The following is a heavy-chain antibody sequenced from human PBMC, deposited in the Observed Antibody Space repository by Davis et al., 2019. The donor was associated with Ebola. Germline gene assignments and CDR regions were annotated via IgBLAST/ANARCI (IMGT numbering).Heavy chain of an antibody. CDR3: ASDYGGNSGYFDY. D-gene: IGHD4-23*01. V-gene: IGHV1-18*01. J-gene: IGHJ4*02. CDR1: GYTFTSYG. CDR2: ISAYNGNT. Sequence: ASVKVSCKASGYTFTSYGISWVRQAPGQGLEWMGWISAYNGNTNYAQKFQGRVTITADESTSTAYMELSSLRSEDTAVYYCASDYGGNSGYFDYWGQGTLVTVSS.